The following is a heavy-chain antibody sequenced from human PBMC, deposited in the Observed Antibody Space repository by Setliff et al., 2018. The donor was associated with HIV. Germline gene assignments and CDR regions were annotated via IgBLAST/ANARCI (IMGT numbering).Heavy chain of an antibody. CDR2: IHYSGRT. CDR1: GDSISSGGFY. J-gene: IGHJ5*02. CDR3: ARAPFRGGSFGGFDP. D-gene: IGHD2-15*01. Sequence: SETLSLTCTVSGDSISSGGFYCNWFRQYPEKGLEWIGWIHYSGRTNFNPSLRSRATISFDTSKNQFSLNLTSVTAADTAVYYCARAPFRGGSFGGFDPWAREPWSPSPQ. V-gene: IGHV4-31*03.